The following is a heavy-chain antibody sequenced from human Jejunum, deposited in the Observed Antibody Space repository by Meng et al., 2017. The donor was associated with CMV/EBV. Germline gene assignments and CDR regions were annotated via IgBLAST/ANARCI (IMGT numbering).Heavy chain of an antibody. CDR1: GGSMRSSNHY. CDR2: VYYTGST. Sequence: VSGGSMRSSNHYWAWTRQPPGKGLEWIGTVYYTGSTYYSPSLKNRVLISLDTSRRQFSLKLTSVIAADTAVYYCAREADTATTVFDYWGPGTLVTVSS. V-gene: IGHV4-39*07. D-gene: IGHD5-18*01. J-gene: IGHJ4*02. CDR3: AREADTATTVFDY.